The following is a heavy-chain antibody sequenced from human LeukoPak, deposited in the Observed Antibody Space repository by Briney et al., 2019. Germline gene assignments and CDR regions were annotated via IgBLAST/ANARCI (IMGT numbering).Heavy chain of an antibody. CDR3: ARHGTGTGYPLDY. J-gene: IGHJ4*02. Sequence: PSETLSLTCTVSGVSFNSHYWSWIRQSPGKGLEWIAYGHYSGTTNYNPSLKSRVTISVDTSKHQFSLKLTSVSAADTAMYYCARHGTGTGYPLDYWGLGTLVTVSS. CDR2: GHYSGTT. CDR1: GVSFNSHY. D-gene: IGHD3/OR15-3a*01. V-gene: IGHV4-59*08.